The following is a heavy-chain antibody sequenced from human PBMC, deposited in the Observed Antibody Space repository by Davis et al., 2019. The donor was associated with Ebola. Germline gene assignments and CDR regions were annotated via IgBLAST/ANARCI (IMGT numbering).Heavy chain of an antibody. CDR2: ITATGSST. J-gene: IGHJ4*02. CDR3: AGYCSSVSCRPDY. D-gene: IGHD2-15*01. CDR1: GFTFSSYA. V-gene: IGHV3-23*01. Sequence: PGGSLRLSCAASGFTFSSYAMSWVRQAPGKGLEWVSAITATGSSTNYADSVKGRFTISRDNSKNTLFLQMTRLRGEDTALYYCAGYCSSVSCRPDYWGQGTLVTVSP.